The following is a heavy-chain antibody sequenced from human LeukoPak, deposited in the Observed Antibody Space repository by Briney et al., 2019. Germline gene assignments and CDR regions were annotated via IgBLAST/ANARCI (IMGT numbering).Heavy chain of an antibody. CDR1: GGSFSGYY. V-gene: IGHV4-34*01. CDR2: INHSGST. D-gene: IGHD2-2*01. Sequence: SETLSLTCSVYGGSFSGYYWSWIRQPPGKGREWIGEINHSGSTNYNPSLKSRVTISVDTSKNQFSLKLSAVTAAHTAVYYCARLGYCSSTRCYYYYYYMDVWGKGTTVTISS. J-gene: IGHJ6*03. CDR3: ARLGYCSSTRCYYYYYYMDV.